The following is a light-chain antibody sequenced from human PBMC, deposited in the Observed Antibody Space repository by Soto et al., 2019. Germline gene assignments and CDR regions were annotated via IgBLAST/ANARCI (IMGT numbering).Light chain of an antibody. Sequence: DIQMTQSPSSLSASVGDRVTVTCRTSQNIYNYLNWYQQKPGKAPKLLIYAASSVQSGVPLRFSGSGSGTDFTLTISSLQPEDFATYYCQQLHDYPITFGQGTRLDI. CDR2: AAS. CDR1: QNIYNY. J-gene: IGKJ5*01. CDR3: QQLHDYPIT. V-gene: IGKV1-39*01.